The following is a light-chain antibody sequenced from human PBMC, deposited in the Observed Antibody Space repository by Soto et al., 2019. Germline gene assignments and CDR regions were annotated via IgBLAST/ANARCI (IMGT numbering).Light chain of an antibody. J-gene: IGLJ1*01. Sequence: SLLPKPSSVSWSPGESITLSCPRTSSDVGSYNLVSWYQQHPGKAPKLMIYEVSKRPSGVSNRFSGSKSGNTASLTISGLQAEDEADYYCCSYAGSSTLYVFGTGTKVTVL. V-gene: IGLV2-23*02. CDR2: EVS. CDR3: CSYAGSSTLYV. CDR1: SSDVGSYNL.